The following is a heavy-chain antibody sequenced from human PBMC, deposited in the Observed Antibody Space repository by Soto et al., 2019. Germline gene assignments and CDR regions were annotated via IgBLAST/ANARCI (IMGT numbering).Heavy chain of an antibody. CDR2: ISYDGSNK. V-gene: IGHV3-30-3*01. D-gene: IGHD6-13*01. J-gene: IGHJ6*02. CDR3: ARDSSSWYWGYYYYGMDV. CDR1: GFTFSSYA. Sequence: QVQLVESGGGVVQPGRSLRLSCAASGFTFSSYAMHWVRQAPGKGLARVAVISYDGSNKYYADPVKGRFTISRDNSKNTLYLQMNSLRAEDTAVYYCARDSSSWYWGYYYYGMDVWGQVTTVTVSS.